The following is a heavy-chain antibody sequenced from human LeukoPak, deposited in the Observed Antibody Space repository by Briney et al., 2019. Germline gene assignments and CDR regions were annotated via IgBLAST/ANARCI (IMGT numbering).Heavy chain of an antibody. Sequence: GGSLTLSCAVSGFTFSTKSMNWVRQAPGKGLEWVSYITADSGTTYYADSVKGRFTISRDNAKNSLYLQMNSLRDEDTAVYYCASRDYFDYWGQGTLVTVSS. V-gene: IGHV3-48*02. J-gene: IGHJ4*02. CDR1: GFTFSTKS. CDR3: ASRDYFDY. CDR2: ITADSGTT.